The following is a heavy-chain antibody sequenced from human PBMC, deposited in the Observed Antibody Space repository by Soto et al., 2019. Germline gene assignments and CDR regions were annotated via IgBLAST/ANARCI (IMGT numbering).Heavy chain of an antibody. CDR1: GFTFSDYY. V-gene: IGHV3-11*05. CDR3: ARDDYYDSSGYLVDY. Sequence: GGSLRLSCAASGFTFSDYYMSWIRQAPGKGLEWVSYISSSSSYTNYADSVKGRFTISRDNAKNSLYLQMNSLRAEDTAVYYCARDDYYDSSGYLVDYWGQGTLVTVSS. D-gene: IGHD3-22*01. J-gene: IGHJ4*02. CDR2: ISSSSSYT.